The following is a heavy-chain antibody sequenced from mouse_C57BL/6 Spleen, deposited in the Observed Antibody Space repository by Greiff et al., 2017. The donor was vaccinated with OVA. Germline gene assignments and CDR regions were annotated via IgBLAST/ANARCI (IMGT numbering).Heavy chain of an antibody. CDR1: GFNIKDYY. J-gene: IGHJ3*01. CDR3: TPYYYGSSYKAY. D-gene: IGHD1-1*01. CDR2: IDPEDGDT. V-gene: IGHV14-1*01. Sequence: EVKLQESGAELVRPGASVKLSCTASGFNIKDYYMHWVKQRPEQGLEWIGRIDPEDGDTEYAPKFQGKATMTADTSSNTAYLQLSSLTSEDTAVYYCTPYYYGSSYKAYWGQGTLVTVSA.